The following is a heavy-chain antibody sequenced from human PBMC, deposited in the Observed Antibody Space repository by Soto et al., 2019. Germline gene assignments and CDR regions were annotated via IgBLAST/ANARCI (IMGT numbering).Heavy chain of an antibody. D-gene: IGHD3-22*01. J-gene: IGHJ4*02. Sequence: ASVKVSCKASGYTFTNYGINWVRQAPGQGLEWMGWISAYNGHTNYAQKLQGRVTMTTDTSTSTAYMELKSLRSDDTAVFYCARGYYGSSAYPFDYWGQGTLVTVSS. CDR1: GYTFTNYG. CDR2: ISAYNGHT. V-gene: IGHV1-18*01. CDR3: ARGYYGSSAYPFDY.